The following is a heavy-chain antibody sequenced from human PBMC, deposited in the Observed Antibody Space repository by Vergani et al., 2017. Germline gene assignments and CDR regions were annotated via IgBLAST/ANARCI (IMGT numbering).Heavy chain of an antibody. CDR2: IWYDGSNK. D-gene: IGHD3-10*01. Sequence: QVQLVESGGGVVQPGRSLRLSCAASGFTFSSYAMHWVRQAPGKGLEWVAVIWYDGSNKYYADSVKGRFTISRDNSKNTLYLQMNSLGAEDTAVYYCASSRGYYATTHSFDYWGQGTLVTVSS. V-gene: IGHV3-33*01. J-gene: IGHJ4*02. CDR1: GFTFSSYA. CDR3: ASSRGYYATTHSFDY.